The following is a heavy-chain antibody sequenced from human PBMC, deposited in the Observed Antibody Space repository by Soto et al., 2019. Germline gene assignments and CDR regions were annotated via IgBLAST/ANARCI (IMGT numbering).Heavy chain of an antibody. D-gene: IGHD5-12*01. CDR2: ISAYNGNT. V-gene: IGHV1-18*04. Sequence: ASVKVSCKASGYTFTSYGISWVRQAPGQGLEWMGWISAYNGNTNYAQKLQGRVTMTTDTSTSTAYMELRSLRSDDTAVYYCARDHRGYSGYDRLYYFDYWGQGTLVTVSS. J-gene: IGHJ4*02. CDR3: ARDHRGYSGYDRLYYFDY. CDR1: GYTFTSYG.